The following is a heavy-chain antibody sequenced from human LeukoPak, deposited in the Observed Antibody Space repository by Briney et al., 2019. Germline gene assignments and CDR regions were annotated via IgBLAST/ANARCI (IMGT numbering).Heavy chain of an antibody. D-gene: IGHD4-23*01. V-gene: IGHV4-30-4*08. CDR1: GGSISSGDYY. CDR2: IYYSGST. Sequence: SETLSLTCTVSGGSISSGDYYWSWIRQPPGKGLEWNGYIYYSGSTYYNPSLKSRVTISVDTSKNQFSLKLSSVTAADTAVYYCARADGPTVVTPVYFQHWGQGTLVTVSS. CDR3: ARADGPTVVTPVYFQH. J-gene: IGHJ1*01.